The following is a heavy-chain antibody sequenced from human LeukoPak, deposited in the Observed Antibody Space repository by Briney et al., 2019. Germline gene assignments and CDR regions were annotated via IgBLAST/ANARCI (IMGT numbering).Heavy chain of an antibody. CDR3: ARALGLGYCSGGSCYSYYFDY. CDR2: IYYSGST. D-gene: IGHD2-15*01. V-gene: IGHV4-31*03. Sequence: SQTLSLTCTVSGGSISSGGYYWSWIRQHPGKGLEWIGYIYYSGSTYYNPSLKSRVTISVDTSKNQFSLKLSSVTAADTAVYYCARALGLGYCSGGSCYSYYFDYWGQGTLVTVSS. CDR1: GGSISSGGYY. J-gene: IGHJ4*02.